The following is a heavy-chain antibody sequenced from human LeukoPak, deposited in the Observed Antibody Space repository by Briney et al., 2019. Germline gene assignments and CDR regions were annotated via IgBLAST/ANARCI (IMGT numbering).Heavy chain of an antibody. J-gene: IGHJ4*02. CDR2: IYPGDSET. CDR3: VKDSRGFDY. CDR1: GYTFSRYW. V-gene: IGHV5-51*01. Sequence: GESLKISFKGSGYTFSRYWIGWVRQRPGKGLEWMGRIYPGDSETRYSPFFQGQVTIFADKCTGTAYLQLSSLNASDTAISYCVKDSRGFDYWGKGPLVTVSS. D-gene: IGHD6-19*01.